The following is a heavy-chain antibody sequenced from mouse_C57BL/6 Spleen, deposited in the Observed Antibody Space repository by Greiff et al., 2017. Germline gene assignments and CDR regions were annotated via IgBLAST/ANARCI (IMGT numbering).Heavy chain of an antibody. Sequence: EVQRVESEGGLVQPGSSMKLSCTASGFTFSDYYMAWVRQVPEKGLEWVANINYDGSSTYYLDSLKSRFIISRDNAKNILYLQMSSLKSEDTATYYCARARSPDWYVDVWGTGTTVTVSS. J-gene: IGHJ1*03. CDR2: INYDGSST. CDR1: GFTFSDYY. CDR3: ARARSPDWYVDV. V-gene: IGHV5-16*01.